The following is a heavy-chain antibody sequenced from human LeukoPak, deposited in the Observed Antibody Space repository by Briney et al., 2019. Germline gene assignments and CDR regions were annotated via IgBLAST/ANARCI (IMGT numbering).Heavy chain of an antibody. V-gene: IGHV3-30*04. D-gene: IGHD3-10*01. Sequence: GALRLSCAASGFTFCSYAMHWVRQAPGKGLEWVAVISYDGSNKYYADSVRGRFTISRDNSKNTLYLQMNSLRAEDTAVYYCARDRVENGPPDYWGQGTLVTVSS. J-gene: IGHJ4*02. CDR2: ISYDGSNK. CDR1: GFTFCSYA. CDR3: ARDRVENGPPDY.